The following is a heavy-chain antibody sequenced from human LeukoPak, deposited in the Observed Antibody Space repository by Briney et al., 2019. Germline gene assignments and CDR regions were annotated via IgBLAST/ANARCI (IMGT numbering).Heavy chain of an antibody. V-gene: IGHV3-23*01. Sequence: GGSLRLSCAASGFTFSSYAMSWVRQAPGKGLEWVSAISGSGGSTYYADSVKGRFTISRDNSKSTLYLQMNSLRAEDTAVYYCAKDSLAARPPPPFDYWGQGTLVTVSS. CDR3: AKDSLAARPPPPFDY. CDR2: ISGSGGST. CDR1: GFTFSSYA. D-gene: IGHD6-6*01. J-gene: IGHJ4*02.